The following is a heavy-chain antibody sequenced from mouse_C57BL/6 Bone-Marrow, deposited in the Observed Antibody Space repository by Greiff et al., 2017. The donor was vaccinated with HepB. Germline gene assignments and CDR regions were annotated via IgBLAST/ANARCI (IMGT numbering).Heavy chain of an antibody. D-gene: IGHD1-1*01. CDR3: ARSGYCGSSYGY. Sequence: QVQLQQSGAELVKPGASVKISCKASGYAFSSYWMNWVKQRPGKGLEWIGQIYPGDGDTNYNGKFKGKATLTADKSSSTAYVQLSSLPSEDSAVYFCARSGYCGSSYGYWGQGTTLTVSS. V-gene: IGHV1-80*01. CDR2: IYPGDGDT. CDR1: GYAFSSYW. J-gene: IGHJ2*01.